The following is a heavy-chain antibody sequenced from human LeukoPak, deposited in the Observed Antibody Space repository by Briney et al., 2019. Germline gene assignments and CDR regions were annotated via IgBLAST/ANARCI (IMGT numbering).Heavy chain of an antibody. CDR3: AQKGGTDH. CDR1: GFTFSRLG. J-gene: IGHJ4*02. Sequence: TGGSLRLSCVASGFTFSRLGMNWVRQAPGKGLEWISYISSSSSAIYYADSVKGRFTISRDNGKNSLYLQMNSLRDEDTAVYYCAQKGGTDHWGQGTLVTVPS. CDR2: ISSSSSAI. D-gene: IGHD2-15*01. V-gene: IGHV3-48*02.